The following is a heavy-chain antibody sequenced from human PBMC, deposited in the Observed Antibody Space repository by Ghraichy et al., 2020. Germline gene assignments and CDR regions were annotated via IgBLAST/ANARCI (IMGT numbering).Heavy chain of an antibody. V-gene: IGHV1-18*01. D-gene: IGHD2-2*01. J-gene: IGHJ6*02. CDR1: GYTFTSYG. Sequence: ASVKVSCKASGYTFTSYGISWVRQAPGQGLEWMGWISAYNGNTNYAQKLQGRVTMTTDTSTSTAYMELRSLRSDDTAVYYCARPAAHKDYYYYHGMDVWGQGTTVTVSS. CDR2: ISAYNGNT. CDR3: ARPAAHKDYYYYHGMDV.